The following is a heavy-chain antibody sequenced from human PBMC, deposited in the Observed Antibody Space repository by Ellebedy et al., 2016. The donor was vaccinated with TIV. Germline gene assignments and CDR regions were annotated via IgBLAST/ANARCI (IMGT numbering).Heavy chain of an antibody. D-gene: IGHD3-9*01. CDR1: GYTFTSYG. V-gene: IGHV1-18*01. CDR2: ISAYNGNT. Sequence: ASVKVSCXASGYTFTSYGISWVRQAPGQGLEWMGWISAYNGNTNYAQKLQGRVTMTTDTSTSTAYMELRSLRSDDTAVYYCARDDKYDILTGYCDYWGQGTLVTVSS. CDR3: ARDDKYDILTGYCDY. J-gene: IGHJ4*02.